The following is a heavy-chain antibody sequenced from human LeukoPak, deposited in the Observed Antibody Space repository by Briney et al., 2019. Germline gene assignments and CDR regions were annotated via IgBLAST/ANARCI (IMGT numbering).Heavy chain of an antibody. J-gene: IGHJ5*02. D-gene: IGHD6-13*01. CDR1: GGTFSGYA. Sequence: SVKVSCKASGGTFSGYAISWVRQAPGQGLEWMGGIIPMFNTTKYAQKFQDRVTITADKSTSTAYMELSSLRSEDTAVYYCVEGGIAPLNWFDPWGQGTLVTVSS. CDR2: IIPMFNTT. CDR3: VEGGIAPLNWFDP. V-gene: IGHV1-69*06.